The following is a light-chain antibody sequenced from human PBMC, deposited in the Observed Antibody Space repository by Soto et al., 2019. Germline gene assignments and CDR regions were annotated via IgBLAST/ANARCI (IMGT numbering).Light chain of an antibody. CDR1: QSVSRY. CDR3: QQRSNWIT. J-gene: IGKJ5*01. Sequence: EIVLTQSPGTLSLSPGERATLSCRASQSVSRYLAWYQQKPGQAHRLLIYDASYRATGIPARFSGSGSGTDFILTISSLEPEDFAIYYCQQRSNWITFGQGTRLEIK. CDR2: DAS. V-gene: IGKV3-11*01.